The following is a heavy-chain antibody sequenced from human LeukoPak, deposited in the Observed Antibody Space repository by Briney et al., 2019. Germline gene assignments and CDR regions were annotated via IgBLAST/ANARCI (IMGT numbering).Heavy chain of an antibody. J-gene: IGHJ4*02. V-gene: IGHV1-8*01. CDR2: MNPNSGNT. D-gene: IGHD3-10*01. Sequence: ASVKVSCKASGYTFTSYDINWVRQATGQGLEWMGWMNPNSGNTGYAQKFQGRVTMTRNTSISTAYMELSSLRSDDTAVYYCARGEGYYGSGSYYNGRDYWGQGTLVTVSS. CDR3: ARGEGYYGSGSYYNGRDY. CDR1: GYTFTSYD.